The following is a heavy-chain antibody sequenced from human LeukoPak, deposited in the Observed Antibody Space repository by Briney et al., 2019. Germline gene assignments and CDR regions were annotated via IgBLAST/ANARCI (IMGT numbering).Heavy chain of an antibody. CDR3: ARAMVRGVIMPFDP. J-gene: IGHJ5*02. CDR1: GGSISSYY. D-gene: IGHD3-10*01. Sequence: PSETLSLTCTVSGGSISSYYWSWIRQPPGKGLEWIGSIYYSGSTYYNPSLKSRVTISVDTSKNQFSLKLSSVTAADTAVYYCARAMVRGVIMPFDPWGQGTLVTVSS. CDR2: IYYSGST. V-gene: IGHV4-59*05.